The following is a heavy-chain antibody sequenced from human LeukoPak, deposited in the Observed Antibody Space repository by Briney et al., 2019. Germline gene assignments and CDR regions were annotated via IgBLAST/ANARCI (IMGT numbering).Heavy chain of an antibody. CDR3: AKVIYYDSSGYFFDY. Sequence: GGSLRLSCAASGFTFSSYAMSWVRQAPGKGLEWASAISGSGGSTYYADSVKGRFTISRDNSKNTLYLQMNSLRAEDTAVYYCAKVIYYDSSGYFFDYWGQGTLVTVSS. CDR1: GFTFSSYA. V-gene: IGHV3-23*01. J-gene: IGHJ4*02. D-gene: IGHD3-22*01. CDR2: ISGSGGST.